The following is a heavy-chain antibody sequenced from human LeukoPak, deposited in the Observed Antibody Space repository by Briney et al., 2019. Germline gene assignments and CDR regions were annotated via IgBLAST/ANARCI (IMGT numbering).Heavy chain of an antibody. D-gene: IGHD3-10*01. V-gene: IGHV3-30*03. CDR3: ARDGITMVRGVIIIGYFDY. J-gene: IGHJ4*02. CDR2: ISYDGSNK. Sequence: GRSLRLSCAASGFTFSSYGMHWVRQAPGKGLEWVAVISYDGSNKYYADSVKGRFTISRDNSKNTLYLQMNSLRAEDTAVYYCARDGITMVRGVIIIGYFDYWGQGTLVTVSS. CDR1: GFTFSSYG.